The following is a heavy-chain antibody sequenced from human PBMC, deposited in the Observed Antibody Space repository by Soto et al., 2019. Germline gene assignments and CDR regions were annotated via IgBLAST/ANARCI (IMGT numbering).Heavy chain of an antibody. J-gene: IGHJ4*02. Sequence: GGSLRLSCAASGFTFSSYWMSWVRQAPGKGLEWVANIKQDGSEKYYVDSVKGRFTISRDNAKNSLYLQMNSLRAEDTAVYYCARDRYGPAAGYSDYWGQGTLLTVSS. D-gene: IGHD6-13*01. CDR1: GFTFSSYW. CDR2: IKQDGSEK. CDR3: ARDRYGPAAGYSDY. V-gene: IGHV3-7*05.